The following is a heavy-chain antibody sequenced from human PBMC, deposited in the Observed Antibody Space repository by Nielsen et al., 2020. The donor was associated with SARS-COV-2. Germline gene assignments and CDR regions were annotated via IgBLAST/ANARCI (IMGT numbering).Heavy chain of an antibody. D-gene: IGHD2-8*01. CDR2: ISYDGSNK. CDR3: AKERLGYCTNGVCKGGNGMDV. J-gene: IGHJ6*02. V-gene: IGHV3-30*18. Sequence: GESLKISCAASGFAFSSYGMHWVRQAPGKGLEWVAVISYDGSNKYYADSVKGRFTISRDNSKNTLYLQMNSLRAEDTAVYYCAKERLGYCTNGVCKGGNGMDVWGQGTTVTVSS. CDR1: GFAFSSYG.